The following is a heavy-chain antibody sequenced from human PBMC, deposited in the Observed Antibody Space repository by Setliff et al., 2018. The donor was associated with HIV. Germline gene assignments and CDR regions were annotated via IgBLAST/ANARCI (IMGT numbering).Heavy chain of an antibody. CDR3: ARDPAPSSSASYFQH. D-gene: IGHD6-6*01. CDR1: GYTFTSYY. Sequence: ASVKVSCKASGYTFTSYYMHWVRQAPGQGLEWMGITNPSSGSTTYAQKFQGRVTMTRDTSTSTVYMELSSLRSEDTAVYYCARDPAPSSSASYFQHWGQGTPVTVS. CDR2: TNPSSGST. V-gene: IGHV1-46*01. J-gene: IGHJ1*01.